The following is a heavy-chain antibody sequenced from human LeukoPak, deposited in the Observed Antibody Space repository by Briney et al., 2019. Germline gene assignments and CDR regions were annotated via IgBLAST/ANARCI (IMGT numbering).Heavy chain of an antibody. J-gene: IGHJ4*02. CDR2: ISSSSSYI. V-gene: IGHV3-21*01. CDR1: KFTFSNYD. CDR3: ARGTYTTSPRNPKYYFDY. Sequence: PGGSLRLSCVASKFTFSNYDMNWVRQAPGKGLEWVSSISSSSSYIYYADSVKGRFTISRDNAKNSLYLQMNSLRAEDTAVYYCARGTYTTSPRNPKYYFDYWGQGTLVTVSS. D-gene: IGHD2/OR15-2a*01.